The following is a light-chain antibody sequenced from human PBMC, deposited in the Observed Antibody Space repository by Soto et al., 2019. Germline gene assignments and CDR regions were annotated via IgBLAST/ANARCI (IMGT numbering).Light chain of an antibody. Sequence: EKVMTQSPATLSASPGESATLSCRASQSVNSDLAWYQQIPGQAPRLLIYSASTGATGGPARFSGSGSGTEFTLTISSLQSEDFAIYYCQQYNNWPLTFGGGTKVEI. J-gene: IGKJ4*01. CDR3: QQYNNWPLT. V-gene: IGKV3-15*01. CDR2: SAS. CDR1: QSVNSD.